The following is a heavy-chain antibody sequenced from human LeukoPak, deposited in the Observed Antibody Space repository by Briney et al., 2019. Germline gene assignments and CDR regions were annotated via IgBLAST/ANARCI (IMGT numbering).Heavy chain of an antibody. CDR1: GYTFTSYY. D-gene: IGHD3-22*01. CDR2: IIPILGIA. V-gene: IGHV1-69*04. Sequence: ASVKVSCKASGYTFTSYYMHWVRQAPGQGLEWMGRIIPILGIANYAQKFQGRVTITADKSTSTAYMELSSLRSEDTAVYYCARARAYYDSSSRGRAFDIWGQGTMVTVSS. J-gene: IGHJ3*02. CDR3: ARARAYYDSSSRGRAFDI.